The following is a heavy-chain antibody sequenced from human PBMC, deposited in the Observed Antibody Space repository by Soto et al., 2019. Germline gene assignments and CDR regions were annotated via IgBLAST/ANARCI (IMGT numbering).Heavy chain of an antibody. D-gene: IGHD3-16*02. Sequence: ASVKVSCKASGYTFTSYGISWVRQAPGQGLEWMGWISAYNGNTNYAQKLQGRVTMTTDTSTSTAYMELRSLRSDDTAVYYCARDPANYDYVWGSYRPDALGIWGQGTMVTVSS. J-gene: IGHJ3*02. CDR1: GYTFTSYG. CDR2: ISAYNGNT. CDR3: ARDPANYDYVWGSYRPDALGI. V-gene: IGHV1-18*01.